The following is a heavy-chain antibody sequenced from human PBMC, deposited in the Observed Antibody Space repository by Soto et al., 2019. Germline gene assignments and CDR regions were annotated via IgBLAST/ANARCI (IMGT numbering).Heavy chain of an antibody. D-gene: IGHD3-10*01. CDR1: GFTYSNAW. CDR2: IKSKTDGGTT. Sequence: EVQLVESGGGLVKPGGSLRLSCAASGFTYSNAWMSWVRQAPGKGLEWVGRIKSKTDGGTTDYAAPVKGRFTISRDDSKNTLYLQMNSLRTEDTAVYYCTTHLVRGSGSYSGYWGHGTLVTVSS. J-gene: IGHJ4*01. V-gene: IGHV3-15*01. CDR3: TTHLVRGSGSYSGY.